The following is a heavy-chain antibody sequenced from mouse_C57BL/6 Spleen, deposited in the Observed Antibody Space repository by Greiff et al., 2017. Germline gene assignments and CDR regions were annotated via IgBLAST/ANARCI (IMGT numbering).Heavy chain of an antibody. CDR3: ARGTTEVAPDY. J-gene: IGHJ2*01. CDR1: GYTFTSYW. V-gene: IGHV1-59*01. D-gene: IGHD1-1*01. Sequence: QVQLQQPGAELVRPGTSVKLSCKASGYTFTSYWMHWVQQRPGQGLEWIGVIDPSDSYTNYNHTFKGKATLTVDTSSSTAYMQLSSLTSEDSAVYYCARGTTEVAPDYWGQGTTLTVSS. CDR2: IDPSDSYT.